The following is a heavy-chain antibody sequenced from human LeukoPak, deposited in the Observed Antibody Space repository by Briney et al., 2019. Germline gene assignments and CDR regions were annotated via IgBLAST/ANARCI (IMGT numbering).Heavy chain of an antibody. CDR3: ARGSYSSSWYREPGYFQY. V-gene: IGHV4-39*01. J-gene: IGHJ1*01. D-gene: IGHD6-13*01. Sequence: PSETLSLTCAVSGGSISSNSYYWGWIRQPPGKGLEWIGSIYYSGSTYYNPSLKSRVTISVDTSKNQFSLKLSSVTAADTAVYYCARGSYSSSWYREPGYFQYWGQGTLVTVSS. CDR1: GGSISSNSYY. CDR2: IYYSGST.